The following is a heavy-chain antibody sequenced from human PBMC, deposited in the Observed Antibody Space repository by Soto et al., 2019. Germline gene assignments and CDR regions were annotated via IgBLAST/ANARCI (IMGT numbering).Heavy chain of an antibody. V-gene: IGHV4-31*03. CDR3: ARGIRADFDY. J-gene: IGHJ4*02. CDR2: IYYSAST. Sequence: SETLSLSCTVSGGSISSGGYYWSWLRQHPGKGLEWIGYIYYSASTYYNPSLKSRVTKSVDTSKNQNSLKLSSVTAADTAVYYCARGIRADFDYWGQGTLVTVSS. CDR1: GGSISSGGYY.